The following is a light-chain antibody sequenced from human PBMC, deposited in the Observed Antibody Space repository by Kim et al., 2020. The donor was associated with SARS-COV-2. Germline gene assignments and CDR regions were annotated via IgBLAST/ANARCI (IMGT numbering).Light chain of an antibody. CDR3: QVWDVSTDHVV. CDR1: DIGSKS. J-gene: IGLJ3*02. Sequence: APGKPARSTCGGDDIGSKSVHWYQQKPGQAPVLVIYYDGDRPSGIPERFSGSNSENTATLTITRVEAGDEADYYCQVWDVSTDHVVFGGGTELTVL. V-gene: IGLV3-21*04. CDR2: YDG.